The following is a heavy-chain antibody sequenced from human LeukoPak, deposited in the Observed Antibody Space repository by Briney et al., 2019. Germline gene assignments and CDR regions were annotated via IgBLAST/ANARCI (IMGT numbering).Heavy chain of an antibody. Sequence: GGSLRLSCAASGFTFDDYGMSWVRQAPGKGLEWVSGINWNGGSTGYADSVKGRFTIPRDNAKNSLYLQMNSLRAEDTALYYCARVEYYYDSSGYFDYWGQGTLATVSS. J-gene: IGHJ4*02. CDR2: INWNGGST. CDR1: GFTFDDYG. V-gene: IGHV3-20*04. D-gene: IGHD3-22*01. CDR3: ARVEYYYDSSGYFDY.